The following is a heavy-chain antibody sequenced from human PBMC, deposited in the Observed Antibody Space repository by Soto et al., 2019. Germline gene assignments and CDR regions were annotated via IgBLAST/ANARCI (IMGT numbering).Heavy chain of an antibody. CDR1: GYTFTSYD. Sequence: GASVKVSCKASGYTFTSYDINWVRQATGQGLEWMGWMNPSSGNTGYAQKFQGRVTMTRNTSISTAYMELSSLRSEDTAVYYCARGMDYGDYASYNWFDPWGQGTLVTVSS. D-gene: IGHD4-17*01. V-gene: IGHV1-8*01. J-gene: IGHJ5*02. CDR3: ARGMDYGDYASYNWFDP. CDR2: MNPSSGNT.